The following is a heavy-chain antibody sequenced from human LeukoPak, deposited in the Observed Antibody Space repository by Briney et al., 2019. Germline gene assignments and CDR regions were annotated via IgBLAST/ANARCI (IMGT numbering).Heavy chain of an antibody. D-gene: IGHD2-2*01. CDR3: ARQSTRWKRSPDYAFDI. Sequence: ASVKVSCKASGYTFRNYGISWLRQAPGQGLEWMGWTSPYNGNTDYAQNLQGRVTMTTDTSTDTAYMELRSLRSDDTAVFYCARQSTRWKRSPDYAFDIWGQGTVVTVSS. CDR1: GYTFRNYG. CDR2: TSPYNGNT. V-gene: IGHV1-18*01. J-gene: IGHJ3*02.